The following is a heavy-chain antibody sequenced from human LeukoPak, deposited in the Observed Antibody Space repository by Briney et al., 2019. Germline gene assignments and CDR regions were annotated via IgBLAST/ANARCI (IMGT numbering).Heavy chain of an antibody. Sequence: GGSLRLSCAASGFTFSSYEMNWVRQAPGKGLEWVSYISSSGSTIYYADSVKGRFTISRDNAKNSLYLQMNSLRAEDTAVYYCAKEGRSYLYSSSWYWFDPWGQGTLVTVSS. CDR1: GFTFSSYE. J-gene: IGHJ5*02. V-gene: IGHV3-48*03. CDR3: AKEGRSYLYSSSWYWFDP. D-gene: IGHD6-13*01. CDR2: ISSSGSTI.